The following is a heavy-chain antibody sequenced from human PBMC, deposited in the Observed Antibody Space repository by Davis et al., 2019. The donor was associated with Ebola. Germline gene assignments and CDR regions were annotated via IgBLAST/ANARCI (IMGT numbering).Heavy chain of an antibody. CDR3: ARGRRYSYGPPRY. CDR2: INHIGST. J-gene: IGHJ4*02. Sequence: SETLSLTCAVYGGSFTDYFWSWIRQPPGKGLEWIGEINHIGSTNYNPSLKSRVTISVDTSKNQFSLKLSSVTAADTAVYYCARGRRYSYGPPRYWGQGTLVTVSS. CDR1: GGSFTDYF. V-gene: IGHV4-34*01. D-gene: IGHD5-18*01.